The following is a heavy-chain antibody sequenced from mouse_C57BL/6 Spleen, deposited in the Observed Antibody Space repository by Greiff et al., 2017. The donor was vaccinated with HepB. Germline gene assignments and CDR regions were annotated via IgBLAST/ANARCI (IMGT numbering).Heavy chain of an antibody. V-gene: IGHV1-50*01. CDR1: GYTFTSYW. CDR2: IDPSDSYT. J-gene: IGHJ2*01. Sequence: QVQLKQPGAELVKPGASVKLSCKASGYTFTSYWMQWVKQRPGQGLEWIGEIDPSDSYTNYNQKFKGKATLTVDTSSSTAYMQLSSLTSEDSAVYYCAYGGYDYWGQGTTLTVSS. D-gene: IGHD1-1*02. CDR3: AYGGYDY.